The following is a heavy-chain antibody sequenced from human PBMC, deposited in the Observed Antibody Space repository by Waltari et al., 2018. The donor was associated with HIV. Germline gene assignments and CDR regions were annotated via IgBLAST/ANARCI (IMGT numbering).Heavy chain of an antibody. J-gene: IGHJ3*02. Sequence: QVQLVQSGAEVKKPGASLKVSCKASGYSFTSSGISWVRQAPGQGLEWIGWISVYNDNTKYAQKIQDRLNMTTDSPTSTAYMELRSLRSDDTAVYYCARAPMTTVTSRGFDIWGQGTMVIVPS. V-gene: IGHV1-18*01. CDR1: GYSFTSSG. CDR3: ARAPMTTVTSRGFDI. CDR2: ISVYNDNT. D-gene: IGHD4-17*01.